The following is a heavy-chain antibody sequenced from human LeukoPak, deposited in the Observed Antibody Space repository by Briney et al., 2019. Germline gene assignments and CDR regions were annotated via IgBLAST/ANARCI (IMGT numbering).Heavy chain of an antibody. Sequence: ASVKVSCKASGYTFTGYYMHWVRQAPGQGLEWMGWINPNSGGTNYAQKFQGRVTMTRDTSISTAYMELSRLRSDDTAVYYCARDYYDSSGYHDYWGRGTLVTVSS. J-gene: IGHJ4*02. D-gene: IGHD3-22*01. CDR1: GYTFTGYY. CDR3: ARDYYDSSGYHDY. CDR2: INPNSGGT. V-gene: IGHV1-2*02.